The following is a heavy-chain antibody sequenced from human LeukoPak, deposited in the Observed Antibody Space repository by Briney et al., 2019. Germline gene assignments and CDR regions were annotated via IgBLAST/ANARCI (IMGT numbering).Heavy chain of an antibody. D-gene: IGHD2-15*01. CDR1: GFIFSSYA. CDR3: AKDQVVPNYYYMDV. V-gene: IGHV3-30*02. CDR2: IRYDGNNR. Sequence: PGGSLRLSCAASGFIFSSYAMHWVRQAPGKGLEWVAFIRYDGNNRYYADSVKGRFTISRDNSKNTLYLQMNSLRVEDTALYYCAKDQVVPNYYYMDVWGKGTTVTVSS. J-gene: IGHJ6*03.